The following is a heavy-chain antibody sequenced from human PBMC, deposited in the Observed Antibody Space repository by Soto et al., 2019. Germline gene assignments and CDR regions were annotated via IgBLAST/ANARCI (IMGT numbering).Heavy chain of an antibody. J-gene: IGHJ6*02. Sequence: GGSLRLSCAASGFTFSSYWMHWVRQAPGKGLVWVSRINSDGSSTSYADSVKGRFTISRDNAKNTLYLQMNSLRAEDTAVYYFARDLKGAVTTTDYFYGMDVWGQGTTVTVSS. CDR2: INSDGSST. CDR3: ARDLKGAVTTTDYFYGMDV. D-gene: IGHD4-17*01. V-gene: IGHV3-74*01. CDR1: GFTFSSYW.